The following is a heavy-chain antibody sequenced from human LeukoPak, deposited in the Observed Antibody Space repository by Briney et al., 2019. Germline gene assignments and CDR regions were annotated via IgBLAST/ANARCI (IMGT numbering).Heavy chain of an antibody. Sequence: GESLKISCKGSGYSFTNYWIGWVRQMPGKGLEWMGIIFPGDSDTRYSPSFQGQVTISADKSISTAYLQWGSLKASDTAMYYCARYHSGYFPYYFHSWGQGTLVTVSS. D-gene: IGHD3-22*01. CDR2: IFPGDSDT. CDR3: ARYHSGYFPYYFHS. J-gene: IGHJ4*02. V-gene: IGHV5-51*01. CDR1: GYSFTNYW.